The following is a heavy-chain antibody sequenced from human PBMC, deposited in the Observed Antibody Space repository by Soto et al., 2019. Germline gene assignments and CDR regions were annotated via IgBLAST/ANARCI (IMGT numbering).Heavy chain of an antibody. CDR3: ARDTGYGSGSYYQYYFDY. Sequence: SEALSLTCAVYGGSFSGYYWSWIRQPPGKGLEWIGEINHSGSTNYNPTLKSRVTISVDTSKNQFSLKLSSVTAADTAVYYCARDTGYGSGSYYQYYFDYWGQVTLVTVSS. CDR2: INHSGST. D-gene: IGHD3-10*01. CDR1: GGSFSGYY. V-gene: IGHV4-34*01. J-gene: IGHJ4*02.